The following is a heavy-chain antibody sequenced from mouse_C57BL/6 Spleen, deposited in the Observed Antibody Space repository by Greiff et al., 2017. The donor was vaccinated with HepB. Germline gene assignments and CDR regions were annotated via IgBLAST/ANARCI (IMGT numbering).Heavy chain of an antibody. D-gene: IGHD1-1*01. CDR2: ISSGGDYI. Sequence: EVMLVESGEGLVKPGGSLKLSCAASGFTFSSYAMSWVRQTPEKRLEWVAYISSGGDYIYYADTVKGRFTISRDNARNTLYLQMSSLKSEDTAMYYCTSGYGSSYRAWFAYWGQGTLVTVSA. CDR3: TSGYGSSYRAWFAY. J-gene: IGHJ3*01. CDR1: GFTFSSYA. V-gene: IGHV5-9-1*02.